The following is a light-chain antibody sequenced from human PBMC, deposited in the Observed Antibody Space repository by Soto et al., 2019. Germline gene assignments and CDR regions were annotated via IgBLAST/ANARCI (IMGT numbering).Light chain of an antibody. V-gene: IGKV3-20*01. CDR1: LSVRSNY. Sequence: EIVLTQSPGTLSLSPGERATLSCRASLSVRSNYLAWYQRKPGQAPRLLIYGASTRATGIPDRFSGTGSGTDFTLTISILEPEDFAVYYCRQYGGSPYTFGQGTKLEIK. CDR2: GAS. J-gene: IGKJ2*01. CDR3: RQYGGSPYT.